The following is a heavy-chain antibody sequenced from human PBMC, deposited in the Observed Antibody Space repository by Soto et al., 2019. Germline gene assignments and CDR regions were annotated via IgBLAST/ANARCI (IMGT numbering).Heavy chain of an antibody. CDR2: INPNSGGT. V-gene: IGHV1-2*04. J-gene: IGHJ5*02. D-gene: IGHD6-19*01. CDR1: GYTFTGYY. CDR3: ARGRYRSGWAGKNWFDP. Sequence: ASVKVSCKASGYTFTGYYMHWVRQAPGQGLEWMGWINPNSGGTNYAQKFQGWVTMTRDTSISTAYMELSRLRSDDTAVYYCARGRYRSGWAGKNWFDPWGQGTLVTVSS.